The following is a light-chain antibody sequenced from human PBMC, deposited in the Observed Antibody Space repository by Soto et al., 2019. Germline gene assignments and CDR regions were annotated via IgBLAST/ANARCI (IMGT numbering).Light chain of an antibody. CDR1: QAVPNN. V-gene: IGKV1-9*01. Sequence: QSPSFLSASWGDRTPITCRPSQAVPNNMAWYQQKPGKPPKLTIYEESTLYSGVPSRFSGRKSGTQFTLTIDSLQPEDFATYYCQQVKTYPRTFGGGTKVDIK. CDR2: EES. J-gene: IGKJ4*01. CDR3: QQVKTYPRT.